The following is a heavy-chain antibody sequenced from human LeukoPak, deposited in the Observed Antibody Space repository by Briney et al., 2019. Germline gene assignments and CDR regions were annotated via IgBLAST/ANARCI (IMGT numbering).Heavy chain of an antibody. D-gene: IGHD6-13*01. V-gene: IGHV3-20*04. J-gene: IGHJ5*02. CDR1: GFTFDDYG. CDR3: ATTRSSWYGLSS. CDR2: INWNGGST. Sequence: GGSLRLSCAASGFTFDDYGMSWVRQAPGKGLEWVSGINWNGGSTGYADSVKGRFTISRDNSKNTLYLQMNSLRAEDTAVYYCATTRSSWYGLSSWGQGILVTVSS.